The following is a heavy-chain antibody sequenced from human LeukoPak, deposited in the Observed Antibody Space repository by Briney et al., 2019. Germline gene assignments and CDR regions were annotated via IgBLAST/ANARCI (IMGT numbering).Heavy chain of an antibody. Sequence: SETLSLTCTVSGGPFSNYYWSWIRQPAGKGLEWIGRIYTSGSANYNPSVKSRVTMSVDTSNNQFSLKLTSVTAADTAVYYCARQPPQYYGMDVWGQGTTVTVSS. V-gene: IGHV4-4*07. J-gene: IGHJ6*02. CDR3: ARQPPQYYGMDV. D-gene: IGHD1-14*01. CDR2: IYTSGSA. CDR1: GGPFSNYY.